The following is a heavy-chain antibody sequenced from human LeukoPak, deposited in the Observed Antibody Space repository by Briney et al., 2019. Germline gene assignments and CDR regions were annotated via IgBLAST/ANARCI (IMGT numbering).Heavy chain of an antibody. CDR1: GYTFTSYG. CDR2: ISTYNGNT. V-gene: IGHV1-18*01. CDR3: ARSALAGAGSGFDY. J-gene: IGHJ4*02. Sequence: ASVKVSCKASGYTFTSYGISWVRQAPGQGLEWMGWISTYNGNTHYAQKLQGRVTMTTDTSTSTAYMELRSLRSDDTAVYYCARSALAGAGSGFDYWGQGTLVTVSS. D-gene: IGHD6-19*01.